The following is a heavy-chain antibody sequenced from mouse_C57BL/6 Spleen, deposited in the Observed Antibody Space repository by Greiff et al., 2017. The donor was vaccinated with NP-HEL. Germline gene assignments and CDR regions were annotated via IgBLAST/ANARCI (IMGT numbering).Heavy chain of an antibody. CDR2: IYPRSGNT. Sequence: VQLQQSGAELARPGASVKLSCKASGYTFTSYGISWVKQRTGQGLEWIGEIYPRSGNTYYNEKFKGKATLTADKSSSTAYMELRSLTSEDSAVYFCARSYYGSSEKGYWYFDVWGTGTTVTVSS. D-gene: IGHD1-1*01. J-gene: IGHJ1*03. CDR1: GYTFTSYG. CDR3: ARSYYGSSEKGYWYFDV. V-gene: IGHV1-81*01.